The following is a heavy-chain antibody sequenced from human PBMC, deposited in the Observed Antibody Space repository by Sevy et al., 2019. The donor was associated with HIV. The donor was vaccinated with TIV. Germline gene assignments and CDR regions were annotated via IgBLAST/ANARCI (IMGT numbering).Heavy chain of an antibody. CDR2: ISSSGSSI. D-gene: IGHD3-22*01. CDR1: GFTFSSYD. J-gene: IGHJ5*02. V-gene: IGHV3-48*03. Sequence: GGSLRLSCAGSGFTFSSYDMNWVRQAPGKGLEWISKISSSGSSIYYADSVKGRFTIARDNAKNSLNLHMNSLRAEDTALYYCARNGGAYDTGFDPWGQGTLVTVSS. CDR3: ARNGGAYDTGFDP.